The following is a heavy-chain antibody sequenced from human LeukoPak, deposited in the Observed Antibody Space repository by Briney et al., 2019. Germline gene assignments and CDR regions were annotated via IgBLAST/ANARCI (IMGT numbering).Heavy chain of an antibody. CDR3: ARGRGYSYGHPRGNWFDP. V-gene: IGHV4-34*01. CDR1: GGSFSGYY. CDR2: INHSGST. D-gene: IGHD5-18*01. Sequence: SETLSLTCAVYGGSFSGYYWSWIRQPPGKGLEWIGEINHSGSTNYNPSLKSRVTISVDTSKNQFSLKLSSVTAADTAVYYCARGRGYSYGHPRGNWFDPWGQGTLVTVSS. J-gene: IGHJ5*02.